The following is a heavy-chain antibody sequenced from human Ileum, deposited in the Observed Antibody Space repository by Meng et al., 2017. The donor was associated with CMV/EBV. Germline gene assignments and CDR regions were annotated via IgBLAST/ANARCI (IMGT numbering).Heavy chain of an antibody. CDR1: GFTFSGHW. D-gene: IGHD4-17*01. J-gene: IGHJ4*02. CDR2: INADGSSI. CDR3: TRGVNAAYGLFDY. V-gene: IGHV3-74*01. Sequence: ASSGFTFSGHWMHWVRQAPGKGLVWVSRINADGSSINYADSVKGRFTISRDNAKNTLYLQMSSLSTEDTAVYYCTRGVNAAYGLFDYWGQGALVTAPQ.